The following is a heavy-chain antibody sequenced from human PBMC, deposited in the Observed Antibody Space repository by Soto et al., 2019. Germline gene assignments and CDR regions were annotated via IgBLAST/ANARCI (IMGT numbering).Heavy chain of an antibody. CDR1: GGSISSSSYY. Sequence: PSETLSLTCTVSGGSISSSSYYWGWIRQPPGKGLEWIGSIYYSGSTYYNPSLKSRVTISVDTSKNQFSLKLSSVTAADTAVYYCASLRCYERRRFAAGSMDVWGQGTTVTVCS. J-gene: IGHJ6*02. D-gene: IGHD2-2*01. CDR3: ASLRCYERRRFAAGSMDV. CDR2: IYYSGST. V-gene: IGHV4-39*01.